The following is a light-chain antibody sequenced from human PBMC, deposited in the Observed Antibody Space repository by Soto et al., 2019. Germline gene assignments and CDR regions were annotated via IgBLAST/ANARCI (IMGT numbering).Light chain of an antibody. V-gene: IGKV3-15*01. CDR3: QQYNNWPRT. Sequence: EIVMTQSPATLSVSPWERATLSCRASQSVSGNLAWYQQKPGQAPRLLIYGASTRATGIPARFSGSGSGTEFTLTIDSLQPEDFAVYYCQQYNNWPRTFGQGTKVDIK. CDR1: QSVSGN. CDR2: GAS. J-gene: IGKJ1*01.